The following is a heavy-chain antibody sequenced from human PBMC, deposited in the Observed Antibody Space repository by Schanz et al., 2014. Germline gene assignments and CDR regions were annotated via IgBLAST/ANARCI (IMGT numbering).Heavy chain of an antibody. CDR2: ISYDGSNK. D-gene: IGHD2-15*01. J-gene: IGHJ4*02. Sequence: VQLLDSGGGLVQPGGSLRLSCAASGFTFSSYGMHWVRQAPGKGLEWVAVISYDGSNKYYADSVKGRFTISRDNSKNTLYLQMNTLRAEDTAVYYCARDRGYCSGGSCLTFDYWGQGTLVTVSS. CDR1: GFTFSSYG. V-gene: IGHV3-30*19. CDR3: ARDRGYCSGGSCLTFDY.